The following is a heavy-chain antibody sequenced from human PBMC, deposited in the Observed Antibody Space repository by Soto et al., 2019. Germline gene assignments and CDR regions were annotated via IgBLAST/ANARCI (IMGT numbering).Heavy chain of an antibody. V-gene: IGHV4-30-4*01. J-gene: IGHJ6*02. Sequence: QVQLQESGPGLVKPSQTLSLTCTVSGGSISSGDYYWSWIRQPPGKGLEWIGYIYYSGSTYYNPSLKSRVTISLDTSKNQFSLKLISVTAADAAVYYCARGGGDYYYGMDVWGQGTTVTVSS. CDR2: IYYSGST. CDR3: ARGGGDYYYGMDV. D-gene: IGHD3-16*01. CDR1: GGSISSGDYY.